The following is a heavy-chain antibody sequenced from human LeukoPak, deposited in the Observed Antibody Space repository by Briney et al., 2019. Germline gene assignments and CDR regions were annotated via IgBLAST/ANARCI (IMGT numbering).Heavy chain of an antibody. Sequence: GGSLRLSCAASGFTASSNYMSWVRQAPGKGLEWVSVIYSGGSTYYADSAKGRFTISRDNSKNTLYLQMNSLRAEDTAVYYCARGGSGAFFYYYYYGMDVWGQGTTVTVSS. CDR3: ARGGSGAFFYYYYYGMDV. CDR2: IYSGGST. V-gene: IGHV3-53*01. J-gene: IGHJ6*02. D-gene: IGHD3-3*02. CDR1: GFTASSNY.